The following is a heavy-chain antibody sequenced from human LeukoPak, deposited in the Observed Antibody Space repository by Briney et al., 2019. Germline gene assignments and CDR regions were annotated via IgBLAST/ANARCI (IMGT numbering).Heavy chain of an antibody. CDR2: TNQDGSKN. CDR1: EFTFSNYW. D-gene: IGHD6-19*01. CDR3: ATTVAGYPDDYFDY. J-gene: IGHJ4*02. Sequence: PGGSLRLSCAASEFTFSNYWMSWVRQAPGKGLERVAHTNQDGSKNYHVDSVRGRFTISRDNAKNSLYLQMNSLRAEDTAVYYCATTVAGYPDDYFDYWGQGTLVTVSS. V-gene: IGHV3-7*01.